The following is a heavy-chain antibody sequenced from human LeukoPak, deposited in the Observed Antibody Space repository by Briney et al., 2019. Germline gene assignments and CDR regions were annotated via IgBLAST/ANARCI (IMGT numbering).Heavy chain of an antibody. CDR3: ARDRYVYCGGDCLDAFDI. CDR1: GGSITSYY. V-gene: IGHV4-4*07. CDR2: LYTCGST. Sequence: SETLSLTCTVSGGSITSYYGSGIRQPAGKGLEGIGLLYTCGSTNYNPSLKSRVTLSVATSKNQFSMKLTYVTAADTAAYYCARDRYVYCGGDCLDAFDIWGQGTMVTVSS. D-gene: IGHD2-21*02. J-gene: IGHJ3*02.